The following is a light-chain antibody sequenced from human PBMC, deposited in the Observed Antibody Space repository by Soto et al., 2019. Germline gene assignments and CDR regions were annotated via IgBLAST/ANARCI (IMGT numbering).Light chain of an antibody. CDR2: GAS. CDR3: HQYSRYPRT. CDR1: QNINYY. Sequence: AIRLAQSPSSLSAFKGDRVTITCRASQNINYYLAWYQQKPGEAPNLLIYGASTLQSGVPSRFIGSGSGTDFTLTISRLESEDFATYYCHQYSRYPRTFGQGTKVEI. J-gene: IGKJ1*01. V-gene: IGKV1-8*01.